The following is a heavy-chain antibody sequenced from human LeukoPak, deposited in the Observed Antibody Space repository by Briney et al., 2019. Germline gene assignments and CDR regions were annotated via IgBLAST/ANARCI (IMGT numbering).Heavy chain of an antibody. CDR3: ARTRWGTYYYYYYYMDV. CDR2: IYYSGST. CDR1: GYSISSGYY. V-gene: IGHV4-38-2*02. D-gene: IGHD1-1*01. J-gene: IGHJ6*03. Sequence: SETLSLTCTVSGYSISSGYYWGWTRQPPGKGLEWIGSIYYSGSTYYNPSLKSRVTISVDTSKNQFSLKLSSVTAADTAVYYCARTRWGTYYYYYYYMDVWGKGTTVTVSS.